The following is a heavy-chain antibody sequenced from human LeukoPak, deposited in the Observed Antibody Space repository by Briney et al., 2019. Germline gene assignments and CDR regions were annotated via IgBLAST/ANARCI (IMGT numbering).Heavy chain of an antibody. D-gene: IGHD2-2*01. CDR1: GFTFSSYS. CDR3: ARVGSTSFNWFDP. CDR2: ISSSSSTI. J-gene: IGHJ5*02. V-gene: IGHV3-48*04. Sequence: PGGSLRLSCAASGFTFSSYSMNWVPQAPGQGLEWGSYISSSSSTIYYADSVEGRFPISRDNAKNSLYLQMNSLRAGDTAVYYCARVGSTSFNWFDPWGQGTLVTVSS.